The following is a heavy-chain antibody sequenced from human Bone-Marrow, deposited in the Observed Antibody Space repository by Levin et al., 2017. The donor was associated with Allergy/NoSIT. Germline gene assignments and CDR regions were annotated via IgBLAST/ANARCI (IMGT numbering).Heavy chain of an antibody. CDR3: ARGGRCSSTSCYRSCDY. D-gene: IGHD2-2*01. V-gene: IGHV1-8*01. Sequence: ASVKVSCKASGYTFTSHDINWVRQATGQGLEWMGWMNPNSGNTGYAQKFQGRVTMTRNTSISTAYMELSSLRSEDTAVYYCARGGRCSSTSCYRSCDYWGQGTLVTVSS. J-gene: IGHJ4*02. CDR2: MNPNSGNT. CDR1: GYTFTSHD.